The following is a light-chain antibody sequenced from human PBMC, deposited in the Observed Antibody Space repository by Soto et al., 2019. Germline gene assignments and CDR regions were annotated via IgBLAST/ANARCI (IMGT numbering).Light chain of an antibody. V-gene: IGLV2-14*03. J-gene: IGLJ1*01. Sequence: QSALTQPASVSGSPGQSITISCNGTSSDIGAYDYVSWYQQHPGGVPKLLIYDVSSRPSGVSSRFSGSKSGNTASLTISGLQADDVSDYYCSPFADSSARDYVFGSGTKLTVL. CDR2: DVS. CDR1: SSDIGAYDY. CDR3: SPFADSSARDYV.